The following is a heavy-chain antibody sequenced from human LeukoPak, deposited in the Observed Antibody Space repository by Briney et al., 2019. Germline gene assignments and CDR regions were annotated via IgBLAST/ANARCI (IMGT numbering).Heavy chain of an antibody. J-gene: IGHJ3*02. CDR2: IYPGDSDT. CDR1: GYRFAGYW. Sequence: GESLKISCQGSGYRFAGYWIGWVRQMPGKGLEWMGIIYPGDSDTRYSPSFQGQVTISADKSISTAYLQWSSLKASDTAMYYCASHSHRGRDGYIDAFDIWGQGTMVTVSS. CDR3: ASHSHRGRDGYIDAFDI. V-gene: IGHV5-51*01. D-gene: IGHD5-24*01.